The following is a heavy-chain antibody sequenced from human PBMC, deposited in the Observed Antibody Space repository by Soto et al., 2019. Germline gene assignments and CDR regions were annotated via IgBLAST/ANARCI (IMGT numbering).Heavy chain of an antibody. CDR3: ARDKTDILTGPSDYGIDV. Sequence: QVQLVQSGAEVKKPGSSVKVSCKASGGTFSSYTISWVRQSPGHGLECMGRIIHILGIANYAQKFQGRVTITADKSTSTAYMELSSLSSEDTAVYYCARDKTDILTGPSDYGIDVWGQGTTVTVSS. J-gene: IGHJ6*02. D-gene: IGHD3-9*01. CDR1: GGTFSSYT. V-gene: IGHV1-69*08. CDR2: IIHILGIA.